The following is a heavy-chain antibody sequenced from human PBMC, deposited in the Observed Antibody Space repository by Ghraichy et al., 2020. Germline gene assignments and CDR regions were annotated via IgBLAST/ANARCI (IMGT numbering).Heavy chain of an antibody. V-gene: IGHV4-59*01. CDR2: IYYSGST. J-gene: IGHJ4*02. Sequence: SETLSLTCTVSGGSISSYYWSWIRQPPGKGLEWIGYIYYSGSTNYNPSLKSRVTISVDTSKNQFSLKLSSVTAADTAVYYCARFRGYGDSRLQSGPFFYYFDYWGQGTLVTVSS. D-gene: IGHD4-17*01. CDR1: GGSISSYY. CDR3: ARFRGYGDSRLQSGPFFYYFDY.